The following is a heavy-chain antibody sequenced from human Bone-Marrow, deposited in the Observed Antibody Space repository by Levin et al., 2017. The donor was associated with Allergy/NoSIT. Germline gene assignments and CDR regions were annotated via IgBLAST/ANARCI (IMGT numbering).Heavy chain of an antibody. CDR2: IIPRFRTA. V-gene: IGHV1-69*13. CDR3: WRVSSVLIIHPTSHVNVCDI. D-gene: IGHD2-8*02. Sequence: SVKVSCKASGGTFSDHGVGWVRQAPGQGLEWVGGIIPRFRTASYAQKLQGRVTITADESTSTVYMELSRLRSEDTAVYYCWRVSSVLIIHPTSHVNVCDIWGQGTLVTVSS. J-gene: IGHJ3*02. CDR1: GGTFSDHG.